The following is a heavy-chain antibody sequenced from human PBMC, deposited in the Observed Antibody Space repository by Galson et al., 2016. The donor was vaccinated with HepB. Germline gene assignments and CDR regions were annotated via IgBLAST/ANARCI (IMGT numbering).Heavy chain of an antibody. D-gene: IGHD4-17*01. Sequence: SETLSLTCAVYGGSFSGHYWSWIRQPPGKGLEWIGEINHSGSTNYNPSLKSRVTISVDTSKNQFSLKLSSVTAADTAVYYCARGDNPDYGDYASAYYYMDVWGKGTTVTVSS. CDR2: INHSGST. J-gene: IGHJ6*03. V-gene: IGHV4-34*01. CDR1: GGSFSGHY. CDR3: ARGDNPDYGDYASAYYYMDV.